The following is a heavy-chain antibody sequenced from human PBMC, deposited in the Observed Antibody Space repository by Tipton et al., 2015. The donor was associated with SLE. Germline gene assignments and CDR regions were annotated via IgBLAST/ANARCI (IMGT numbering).Heavy chain of an antibody. CDR1: GGSISSHY. Sequence: TLSLTCTVSGGSISSHYWSWIRQPPGKGLEWIGYIYYSGSTNYNPSLKSRVTISVDTSKNQLSLKLSSVTAADTAVYYCARVGIAAASDWFDPWGQGTLVTVSS. J-gene: IGHJ5*02. V-gene: IGHV4-59*11. CDR3: ARVGIAAASDWFDP. D-gene: IGHD6-13*01. CDR2: IYYSGST.